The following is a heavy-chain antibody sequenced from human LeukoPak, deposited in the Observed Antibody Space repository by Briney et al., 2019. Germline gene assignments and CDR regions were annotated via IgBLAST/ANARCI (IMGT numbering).Heavy chain of an antibody. J-gene: IGHJ3*02. Sequence: SETLSLTCTVSGGSIRNNYWSWIRQPPGKGLERIGYIYYDGSTNYNPSLKSRVTISLDRSNNQFSLKMSSVTAADTALYYCARGRSVPDIWGPGTMVTVSS. CDR1: GGSIRNNY. D-gene: IGHD3-10*01. V-gene: IGHV4-59*01. CDR3: ARGRSVPDI. CDR2: IYYDGST.